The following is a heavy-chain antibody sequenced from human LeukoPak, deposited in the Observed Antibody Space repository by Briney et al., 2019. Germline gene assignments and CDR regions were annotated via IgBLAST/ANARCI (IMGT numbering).Heavy chain of an antibody. D-gene: IGHD4-17*01. CDR2: ISSSGSTI. CDR3: ARFEPGPDYGDYIDY. CDR1: GFTFSDYY. J-gene: IGHJ4*02. Sequence: GGSLRLSCAASGFTFSDYYMSWIRQAPGKGLEWVSYISSSGSTIYYADSVKGRFTISRDNAKNSLYLQMNSLRAEDTAVYYRARFEPGPDYGDYIDYWGQGTLVTVSS. V-gene: IGHV3-11*01.